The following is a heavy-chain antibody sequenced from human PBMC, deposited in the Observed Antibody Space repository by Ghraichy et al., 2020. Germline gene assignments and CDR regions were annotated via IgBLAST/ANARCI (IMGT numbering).Heavy chain of an antibody. D-gene: IGHD3-22*01. CDR2: TSYDGSNK. CDR3: AKERDSSGYYSFRGDYYGMDV. J-gene: IGHJ6*01. Sequence: SLNISCAVSGFIFRNFDMNWVRQAPGKGLEWVAVTSYDGSNKNYADSVKGRFTISRDNSKNTLYLQMSSLRAEDTAVYYCAKERDSSGYYSFRGDYYGMDVWGQGTTVTVSS. V-gene: IGHV3-30*18. CDR1: GFIFRNFD.